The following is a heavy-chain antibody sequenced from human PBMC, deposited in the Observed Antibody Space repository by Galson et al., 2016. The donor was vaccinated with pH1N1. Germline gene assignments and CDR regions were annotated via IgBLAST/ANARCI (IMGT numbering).Heavy chain of an antibody. J-gene: IGHJ3*01. D-gene: IGHD2-21*02. CDR3: VRDLGRLCDF. CDR1: GDIFTRDY. Sequence: SVKVSCKASGDIFTRDYVHWVQQAPGQGLEWMGGVDPTNGGTTFAQKFQDLVTMTRDTSTNTEYMGVSGLKSDEAAVYYCVRDLGRLCDFWGPGTLVTVSS. CDR2: VDPTNGGT. V-gene: IGHV1-2*04.